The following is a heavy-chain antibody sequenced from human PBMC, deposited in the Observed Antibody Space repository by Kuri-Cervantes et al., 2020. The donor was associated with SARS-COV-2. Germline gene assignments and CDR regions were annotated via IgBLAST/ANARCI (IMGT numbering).Heavy chain of an antibody. V-gene: IGHV1-46*01. CDR1: GYTFTSYY. CDR2: INPSGGST. CDR3: ARHISYWGSGNWFDP. J-gene: IGHJ5*02. D-gene: IGHD3-10*01. Sequence: ASVKVSCKASGYTFTSYYMHWVRQAPGQGLEWMGIINPSGGSTSYAQKFQGRVTMTRDTSTSTVYMELSSLKASDTAMYYCARHISYWGSGNWFDPWGQGTLVTVSS.